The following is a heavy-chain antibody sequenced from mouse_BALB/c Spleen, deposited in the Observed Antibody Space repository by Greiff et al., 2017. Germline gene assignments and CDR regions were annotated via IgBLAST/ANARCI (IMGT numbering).Heavy chain of an antibody. J-gene: IGHJ1*01. D-gene: IGHD1-1*01. CDR3: AREGGSSWYFEV. V-gene: IGHV2-9*02. Sequence: VKLQESGPGLVAPSQSLSITCTVSGFSLTSYGVHWVRQPPGKGLEWLGVIWAGGSTNYNSALMSRLSISKDNSKSQVFLKMNSLQTDDTAMYYCAREGGSSWYFEVWGAGTTGTVSS. CDR2: IWAGGST. CDR1: GFSLTSYG.